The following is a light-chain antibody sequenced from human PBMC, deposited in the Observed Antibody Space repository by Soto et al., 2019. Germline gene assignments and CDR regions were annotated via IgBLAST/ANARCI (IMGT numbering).Light chain of an antibody. V-gene: IGKV3-11*01. CDR2: DAS. J-gene: IGKJ5*01. CDR3: QQRSNWPIT. Sequence: IVCTQSPATLSLSPGERATLSCRASQSVSSYLAWYQQKPGQAPRLLIYDASNRATGIPARFSGSGSGTDFTLTISSLEPEDFAVYYCQQRSNWPITFGQGTRLEI. CDR1: QSVSSY.